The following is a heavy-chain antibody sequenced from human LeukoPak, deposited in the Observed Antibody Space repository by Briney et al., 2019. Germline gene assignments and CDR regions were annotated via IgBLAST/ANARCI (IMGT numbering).Heavy chain of an antibody. CDR1: GGSISSSGFY. J-gene: IGHJ6*03. CDR3: ASSAAYYYYYYMDV. V-gene: IGHV4-39*07. Sequence: SETLSLTCTVSGGSISSSGFYWGWIRQPPGMGLEWIGSIYYSGSTYYNPSLKSRVTISVDTSKNQFSLKLSSVTAADTAVYYCASSAAYYYYYYMDVWGKGTTVTVSS. D-gene: IGHD2-15*01. CDR2: IYYSGST.